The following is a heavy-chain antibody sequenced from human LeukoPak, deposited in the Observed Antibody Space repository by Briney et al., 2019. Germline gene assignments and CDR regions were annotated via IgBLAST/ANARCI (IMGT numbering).Heavy chain of an antibody. CDR3: AKEGRSLQTY. D-gene: IGHD5-24*01. CDR1: GFMFSSNW. J-gene: IGHJ4*02. CDR2: IKEDGTET. V-gene: IGHV3-7*03. Sequence: PGESLRLSCAASGFMFSSNWMSWVRLAPGKGLEWVANIKEDGTETYYVDSVKGRLTISRDNAKNSLYLQMNSLRVEDTAVYYCAKEGRSLQTYWGQGTLVTVSS.